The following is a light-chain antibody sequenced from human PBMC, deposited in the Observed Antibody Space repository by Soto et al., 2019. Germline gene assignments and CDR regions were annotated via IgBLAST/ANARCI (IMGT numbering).Light chain of an antibody. J-gene: IGKJ1*01. CDR3: QQYGSSPTWT. V-gene: IGKV3-20*01. CDR2: GAS. CDR1: QSVSSSY. Sequence: EIVLTQSPATLSSSPGERATLSCRASQSVSSSYLSWYQQKPGQAPRLVIYGASIRATGIPARFSGSGSGTAFTLTISRLEPEDFAVYYCQQYGSSPTWTFGQGTKVDIK.